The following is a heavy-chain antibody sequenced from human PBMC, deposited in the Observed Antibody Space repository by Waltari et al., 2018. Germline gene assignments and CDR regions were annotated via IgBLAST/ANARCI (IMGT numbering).Heavy chain of an antibody. D-gene: IGHD3-10*01. CDR3: ARASGLLWFRESQYYFDY. Sequence: QVQLVQSGAEVKKPGASVKVSCKASGYTFTGYYMHWVRQAPGQGLEWMGRINPNSGGTNYAQKFQGRVTMTRDTSISTAYMELSRLRSDDTAVYYCARASGLLWFRESQYYFDYWGQGTLVTVSS. CDR1: GYTFTGYY. CDR2: INPNSGGT. J-gene: IGHJ4*02. V-gene: IGHV1-2*06.